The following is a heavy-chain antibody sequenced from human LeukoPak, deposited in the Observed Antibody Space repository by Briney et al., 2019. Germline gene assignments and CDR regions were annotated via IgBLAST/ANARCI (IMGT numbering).Heavy chain of an antibody. V-gene: IGHV4-59*01. CDR1: GGSISSYY. CDR2: IYNSEST. Sequence: PSETLSLTCTVSGGSISSYYWSWIRQPPGKGLEWIGYIYNSESTNYNPSLKSRVTISVDTSKNQFSLKLRSVTAADTAVYYCARGTWVPSLVVINYYFDYWGQGTLVTVSS. D-gene: IGHD3-22*01. CDR3: ARGTWVPSLVVINYYFDY. J-gene: IGHJ4*02.